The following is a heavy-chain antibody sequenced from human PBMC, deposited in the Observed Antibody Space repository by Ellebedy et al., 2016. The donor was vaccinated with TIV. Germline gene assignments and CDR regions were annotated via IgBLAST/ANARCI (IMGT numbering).Heavy chain of an antibody. J-gene: IGHJ3*02. D-gene: IGHD3-16*01. V-gene: IGHV4-59*08. CDR2: FVSSGIT. CDR3: ARHNISFFGERDAFDI. CDR1: GGPISSYY. Sequence: MPSETLSLTCTVSGGPISSYYWSWFRQPPGKGLEWFRCFVSSGITLYNPSLKSRLTISIDTSKNQLSLKLISVTAADTGVYYCARHNISFFGERDAFDIWGQGTGVTVSS.